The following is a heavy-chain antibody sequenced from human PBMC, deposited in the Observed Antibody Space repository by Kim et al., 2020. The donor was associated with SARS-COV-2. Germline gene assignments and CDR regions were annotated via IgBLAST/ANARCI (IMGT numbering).Heavy chain of an antibody. V-gene: IGHV3-9*01. Sequence: VKGRFTISRDNAKNSLYLQMNSLRAEDTALYYCAKGTGSSSGNYYYGMDVWGQGTTVTVSS. D-gene: IGHD6-13*01. CDR3: AKGTGSSSGNYYYGMDV. J-gene: IGHJ6*02.